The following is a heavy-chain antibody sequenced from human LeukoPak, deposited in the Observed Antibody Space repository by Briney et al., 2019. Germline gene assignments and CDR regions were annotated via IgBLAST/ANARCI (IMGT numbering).Heavy chain of an antibody. Sequence: GGSLRLSCAASGFTASSNYMSWVRQAPGKGLEWVSIIYSGGGTSYADSLKGRFTISRDNSKNTVYLQMNSLRAEDTAVYYCARSSGSYYYYYGMDVWGQGTTVTVSS. CDR2: IYSGGGT. J-gene: IGHJ6*02. CDR3: ARSSGSYYYYYGMDV. V-gene: IGHV3-53*01. D-gene: IGHD3-10*01. CDR1: GFTASSNY.